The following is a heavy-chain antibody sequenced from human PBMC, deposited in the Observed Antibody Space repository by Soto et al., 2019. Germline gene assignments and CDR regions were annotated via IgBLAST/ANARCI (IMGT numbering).Heavy chain of an antibody. Sequence: ASMKVSCTASGYTFTSYSMHGVRQAPGQALEWMGLINAGNGNTKYSQKFQGRVTITRDTSASTAYMELSSLRSEDTAVYYCARGLKPRITMIVVVTQAFDIWGQGTMVTVSS. J-gene: IGHJ3*02. CDR1: GYTFTSYS. D-gene: IGHD3-22*01. CDR2: INAGNGNT. V-gene: IGHV1-3*01. CDR3: ARGLKPRITMIVVVTQAFDI.